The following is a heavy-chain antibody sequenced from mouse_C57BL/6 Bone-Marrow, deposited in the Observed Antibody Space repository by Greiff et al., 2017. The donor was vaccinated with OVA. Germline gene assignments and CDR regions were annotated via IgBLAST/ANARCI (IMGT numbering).Heavy chain of an antibody. D-gene: IGHD4-1*01. CDR3: AREKLTGGFDY. J-gene: IGHJ2*01. V-gene: IGHV5-4*01. Sequence: EVKVVESGGGLVKPGGSLKLSCAASGFTFSSYAMSWVRQTPEKRLEWVATLSDGGRYTYYPDNVKGRFTISRDNAKNNLYLQMSHLKSEDTAMYYCAREKLTGGFDYWGQGTTLTVSS. CDR2: LSDGGRYT. CDR1: GFTFSSYA.